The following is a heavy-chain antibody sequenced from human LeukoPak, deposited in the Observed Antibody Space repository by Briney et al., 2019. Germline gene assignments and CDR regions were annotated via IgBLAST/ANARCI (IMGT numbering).Heavy chain of an antibody. D-gene: IGHD5-12*01. V-gene: IGHV1-18*01. CDR3: ARSGRGTYYYFDL. CDR1: SYTFTRYG. CDR2: ISGSNGNT. J-gene: IGHJ4*02. Sequence: TSVKVSCKASSYTFTRYGISWVRQAPGQGLEWMGWISGSNGNTNYAQKFLGRVTMTADTSTSTAYMELRSLTSDDTAVYYCARSGRGTYYYFDLWGQGTLVTVSS.